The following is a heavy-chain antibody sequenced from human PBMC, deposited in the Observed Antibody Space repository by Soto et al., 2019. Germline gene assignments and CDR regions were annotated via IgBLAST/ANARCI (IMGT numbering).Heavy chain of an antibody. V-gene: IGHV3-23*01. J-gene: IGHJ4*01. D-gene: IGHD1-26*01. CDR1: GFTFSSSA. CDR3: AKSGPTNFFDF. Sequence: GGSLRLSCAVSGFTFSSSAMNWVRQAPGKGLEWVSAISDGGRFTYYIDSVKGHFTVSRDDSKNTLYLQMNSLRAEDTAIYYCAKSGPTNFFDFWGHGTLVTVSS. CDR2: ISDGGRFT.